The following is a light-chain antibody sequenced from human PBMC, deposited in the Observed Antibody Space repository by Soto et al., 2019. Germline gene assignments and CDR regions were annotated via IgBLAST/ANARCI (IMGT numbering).Light chain of an antibody. CDR1: QSVSVY. V-gene: IGKV3-15*01. CDR2: AAS. CDR3: QQYKDWHPLT. J-gene: IGKJ4*01. Sequence: EIILTQSPGTLSVSPGETVTLVCRASQSVSVYLAWYQQKSGKPPRLLIHAASDRATGVPARFSGSGSGTEFSLTISSLQSEDFGTYYCQQYKDWHPLTFGGGTRLDIK.